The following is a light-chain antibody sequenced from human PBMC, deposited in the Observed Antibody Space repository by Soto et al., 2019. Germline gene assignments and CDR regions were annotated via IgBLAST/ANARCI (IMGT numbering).Light chain of an antibody. CDR2: KAS. CDR1: QSISSW. CDR3: QQYNSYWS. Sequence: DIQMTKSPSTLSASVGDRVTITCRASQSISSWLAWYQQKPGQAPKLLIYKASSLERGVPSRFSGSGSGTEFTLTISSLQSDDFATYYCQQYNSYWSFGQGIKVEIK. V-gene: IGKV1-5*03. J-gene: IGKJ1*01.